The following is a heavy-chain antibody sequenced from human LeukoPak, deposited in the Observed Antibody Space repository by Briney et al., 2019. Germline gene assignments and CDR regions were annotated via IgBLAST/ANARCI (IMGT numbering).Heavy chain of an antibody. Sequence: GGSLRLSCAASGNYWMHWVRQAPGKGLVWVSHINSDGSWTSYADSVKGRFTISKDNAKNTVYLQMNNLRAEDTAVHYCVSFYETYWGRGTLVTVSS. D-gene: IGHD2/OR15-2a*01. CDR1: GNYW. J-gene: IGHJ4*02. CDR3: VSFYETY. V-gene: IGHV3-74*01. CDR2: INSDGSWT.